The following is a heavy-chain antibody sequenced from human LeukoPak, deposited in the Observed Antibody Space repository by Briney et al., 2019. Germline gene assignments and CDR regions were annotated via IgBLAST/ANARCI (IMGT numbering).Heavy chain of an antibody. Sequence: SETLSLTCSVSGYSISSGYYWGLIRQPPGRGLEWIGSNTGGTLYNPSLKSRVSMSVDTSTNQFSLKLTSVTAADTAVYYCARDRTGRNTAQDDYWGQGTLVTVSS. CDR2: NTGGT. CDR1: GYSISSGYY. CDR3: ARDRTGRNTAQDDY. J-gene: IGHJ4*02. V-gene: IGHV4-38-2*02. D-gene: IGHD5-18*01.